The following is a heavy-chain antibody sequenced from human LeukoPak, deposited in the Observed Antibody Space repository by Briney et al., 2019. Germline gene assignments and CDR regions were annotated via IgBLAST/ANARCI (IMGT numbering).Heavy chain of an antibody. CDR3: AKGGLVHRFDP. CDR1: GFTFISYS. Sequence: GGSLRLSCAASGFTFISYSMNWVRQAPGKGLEWVSSISSSSSYIYYADSVKGRFTISRDNAKNSLYLQMNSLRADDTAVYYCAKGGLVHRFDPWGQGTLVTVSS. CDR2: ISSSSSYI. V-gene: IGHV3-21*04. J-gene: IGHJ5*02.